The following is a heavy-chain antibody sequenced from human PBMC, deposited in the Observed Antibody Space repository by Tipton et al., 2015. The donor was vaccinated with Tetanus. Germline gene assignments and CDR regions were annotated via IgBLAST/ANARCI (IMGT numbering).Heavy chain of an antibody. Sequence: GLVKPSETLSLTCTVSRGSVRSDNYQWNWIRQPPGKGLEWLAYISYGGTSNSNYSLKSRITISQDTSKNQFSLKLSSVTAADTAVYYCARVKGTYNHYGLDVWGQGTTVTVAS. CDR3: ARVKGTYNHYGLDV. CDR2: ISYGGTS. J-gene: IGHJ6*02. CDR1: RGSVRSDNYQ. D-gene: IGHD3-10*01. V-gene: IGHV4-61*01.